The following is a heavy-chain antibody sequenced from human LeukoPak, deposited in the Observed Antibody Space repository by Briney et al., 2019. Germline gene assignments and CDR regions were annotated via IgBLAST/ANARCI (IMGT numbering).Heavy chain of an antibody. Sequence: PGGSLRLSCAASGFTFDDYAMHWVRQAPGKGLEWVSLISWDGGSTYYADPVKGRFTISRDNSKNSLYLQMNSLRAEDTALYYCAKDFSRRGVVFRYYYMDVWGKGTTVTVSS. CDR3: AKDFSRRGVVFRYYYMDV. V-gene: IGHV3-43D*03. D-gene: IGHD3-3*01. CDR2: ISWDGGST. J-gene: IGHJ6*03. CDR1: GFTFDDYA.